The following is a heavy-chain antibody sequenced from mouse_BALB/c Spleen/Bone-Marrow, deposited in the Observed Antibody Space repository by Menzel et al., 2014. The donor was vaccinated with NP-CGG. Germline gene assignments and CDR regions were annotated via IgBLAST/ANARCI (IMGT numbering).Heavy chain of an antibody. V-gene: IGHV5-6-3*01. CDR1: GFTFSSYG. J-gene: IGHJ2*03. Sequence: EVMLVESGGGLVQPGGSLKLSCVASGFTFSSYGMSWVRQTPDKRLELVATINSNGGSTYYPDSVKGLFTISRDNAKNTLYLQMSSLKSEDTAMYYCARVWYFDYWGQGTSLTVSS. CDR3: ARVWYFDY. CDR2: INSNGGST.